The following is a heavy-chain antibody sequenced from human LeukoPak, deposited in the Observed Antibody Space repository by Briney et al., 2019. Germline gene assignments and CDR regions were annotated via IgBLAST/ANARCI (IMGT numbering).Heavy chain of an antibody. CDR2: IYNSGST. Sequence: PSGTLSLTCSVSGGSISSYYWSWIRQPPGKGLEWIGYIYNSGSTNYNPSLKSRVTISVDTSKNQFSLKLSSVTAADTAVYYCARGVVIAPQTFDYWGQGTLVTVSS. V-gene: IGHV4-59*01. CDR1: GGSISSYY. CDR3: ARGVVIAPQTFDY. D-gene: IGHD2-21*01. J-gene: IGHJ4*02.